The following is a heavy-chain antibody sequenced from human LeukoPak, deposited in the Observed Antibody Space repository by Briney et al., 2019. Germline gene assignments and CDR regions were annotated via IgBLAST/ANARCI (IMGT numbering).Heavy chain of an antibody. V-gene: IGHV3-11*03. CDR2: ITNSGNSK. Sequence: GGSLRLSCAASGFTVSSTHMVWVRQAPGKGLEWVSYITNSGNSKSYADSVKGRFTISRDNAKNSLYLQMSNLRAEDTAVYFCARGGGLDVWGQGATVTVSS. CDR3: ARGGGLDV. J-gene: IGHJ6*02. CDR1: GFTVSSTH. D-gene: IGHD3-16*01.